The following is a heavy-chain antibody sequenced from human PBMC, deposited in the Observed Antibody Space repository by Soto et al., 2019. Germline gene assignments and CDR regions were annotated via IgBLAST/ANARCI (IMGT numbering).Heavy chain of an antibody. CDR3: ARGLITGSQYSGGWYYFDS. J-gene: IGHJ4*02. Sequence: QVQLQQSGAGLLKPSETLSLTCDVYGGSFSGYIWTWIRQTPGKGLQWIGQINHSGSANYNPSLKSRVTISVHTSNSQSALELSSVTAAETAVYYCARGLITGSQYSGGWYYFDSWGQGTQVTVSS. CDR1: GGSFSGYI. CDR2: INHSGSA. V-gene: IGHV4-34*01. D-gene: IGHD1-26*01.